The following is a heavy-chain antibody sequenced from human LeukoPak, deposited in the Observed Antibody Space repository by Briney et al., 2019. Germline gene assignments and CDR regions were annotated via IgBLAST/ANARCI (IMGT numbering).Heavy chain of an antibody. CDR1: GGSISSYY. J-gene: IGHJ4*02. CDR2: IYYSGST. V-gene: IGHV4-59*01. Sequence: SETLSLTCTVSGGSISSYYWSWIRQPPGKGLEWIGYIYYSGSTNYNPSLKSRVTISVDTSKNQFSLKLSSVTAADTAVYYCASGYYDSSGYYYVGNWGQGTLSPSPQ. CDR3: ASGYYDSSGYYYVGN. D-gene: IGHD3-22*01.